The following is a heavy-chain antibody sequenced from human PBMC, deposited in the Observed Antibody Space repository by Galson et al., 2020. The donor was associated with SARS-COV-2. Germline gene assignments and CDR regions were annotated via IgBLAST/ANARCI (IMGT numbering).Heavy chain of an antibody. CDR1: GFIFRNYA. Sequence: GESLKISCAASGFIFRNYAMHWVRQAPGKGLDWVASIRYDGSSKTYGDSVRGRITVSRDNSKNILFLQVNSLREEDTAVYYCAKEESRRPYDSWGDFSIGFDYWGQGALVTVSS. CDR3: AKEESRRPYDSWGDFSIGFDY. J-gene: IGHJ4*02. D-gene: IGHD3-3*01. CDR2: IRYDGSSK. V-gene: IGHV3-30*02.